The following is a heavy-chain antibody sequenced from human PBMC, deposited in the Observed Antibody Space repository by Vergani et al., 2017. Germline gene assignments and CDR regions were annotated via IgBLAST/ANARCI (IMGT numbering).Heavy chain of an antibody. CDR2: ISAYNGNT. CDR1: GYTFTSYG. J-gene: IGHJ5*02. D-gene: IGHD3-3*01. Sequence: QVQLVQSGAEVKTPGASVKVSCKASGYTFTSYGISWVRQSPGQGLEWMGWISAYNGNTNYAQKLQGRVTMTTDTSTSTAYMELRSLRSDDTAVYHCARERITIFGVDETLDPWGQGTLVTVSS. CDR3: ARERITIFGVDETLDP. V-gene: IGHV1-18*04.